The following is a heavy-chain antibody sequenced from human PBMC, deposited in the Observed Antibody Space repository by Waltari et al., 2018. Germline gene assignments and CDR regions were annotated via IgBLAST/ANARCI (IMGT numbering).Heavy chain of an antibody. CDR1: GRSFSGHY. V-gene: IGHV4-34*01. J-gene: IGHJ6*02. CDR3: AGDTIFGVVHTWAYGMDV. CDR2: INPSGST. Sequence: QVQLQQTGEGLVKPSQTLSLPCSLYGRSFSGHYWSWLRHPPGRGLEWIGEINPSGSTNYNPSVKSPVNISVDTSKIQFALKMGAVTAADTAVYYCAGDTIFGVVHTWAYGMDVWGQGTTVTVSS. D-gene: IGHD3-3*01.